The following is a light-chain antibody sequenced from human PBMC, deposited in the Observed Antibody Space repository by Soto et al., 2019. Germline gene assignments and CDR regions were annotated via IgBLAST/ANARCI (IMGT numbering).Light chain of an antibody. Sequence: QSVLTQPPSASGSPGQSVTISCTGTSSDVGGYNYVSWYQQHPGKAPKLMIYEVNKRPSGVPDRFSGSKSGNTASLTVSGLQDEDEADYYCSSYGGSNNLVFGGGTKVTVL. CDR1: SSDVGGYNY. V-gene: IGLV2-8*01. CDR3: SSYGGSNNLV. CDR2: EVN. J-gene: IGLJ2*01.